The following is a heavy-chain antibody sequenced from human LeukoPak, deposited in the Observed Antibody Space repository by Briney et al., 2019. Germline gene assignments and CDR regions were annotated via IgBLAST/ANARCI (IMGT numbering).Heavy chain of an antibody. D-gene: IGHD3-22*01. CDR2: ISGSGGST. CDR1: GFTFSSYA. J-gene: IGHJ3*02. Sequence: GESLRLSCAASGFTFSSYAMSWVRQAPGKGLEWVSSISGSGGSTYYADSVKGRLTISRDNSKNTLFLQMNSLRADDTAVYYCAKFDYYDSSGYYNKVLDAFDIWGQGTMVTVSS. CDR3: AKFDYYDSSGYYNKVLDAFDI. V-gene: IGHV3-23*01.